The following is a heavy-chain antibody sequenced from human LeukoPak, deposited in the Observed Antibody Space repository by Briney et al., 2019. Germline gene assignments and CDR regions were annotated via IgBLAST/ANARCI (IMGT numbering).Heavy chain of an antibody. V-gene: IGHV4-59*01. CDR3: ARTYYYDSSGYFPAFDI. Sequence: SETLSLTCAVYGGSLSGYYWSWIRQPPGKGLEWIGYIYYSGSTNYNPFLKSRVTISVDTSKNQFSLKLSSVTAADTAVYYCARTYYYDSSGYFPAFDIWGQGTMVTVSS. CDR2: IYYSGST. D-gene: IGHD3-22*01. CDR1: GGSLSGYY. J-gene: IGHJ3*02.